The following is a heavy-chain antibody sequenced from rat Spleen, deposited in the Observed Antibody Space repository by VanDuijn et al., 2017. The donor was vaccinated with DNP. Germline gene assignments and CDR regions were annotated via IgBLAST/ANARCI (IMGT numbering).Heavy chain of an antibody. J-gene: IGHJ1*01. Sequence: EVQLVESGGGLVQPGRSLKLSCAASGFTFSNYVMAWVRQAPKKGLEWVATISNSGGSRTYYPDSMKGRFTISRDDAKSSLYLQMNSLKSEDTATYYCARGSTSIYWYFDFWGPGTMVTVSS. CDR1: GFTFSNYV. V-gene: IGHV5-25*01. CDR2: ISNSGGSRT. CDR3: ARGSTSIYWYFDF. D-gene: IGHD3-1*01.